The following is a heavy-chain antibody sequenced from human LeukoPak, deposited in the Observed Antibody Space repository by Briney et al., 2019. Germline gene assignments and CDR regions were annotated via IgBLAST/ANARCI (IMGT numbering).Heavy chain of an antibody. D-gene: IGHD3-10*01. J-gene: IGHJ4*02. CDR2: IIPIFGTA. CDR1: GGTFSSYA. V-gene: IGHV1-69*06. CDR3: ARGVWFGELSFDY. Sequence: ASVKVSCKASGGTFSSYAISWVRQAPGQGLEWMGGIIPIFGTANYAQKFQGRVTITADKSTSTAYMELGSLRSEDTAVYYCARGVWFGELSFDYWGQGTLVTVSS.